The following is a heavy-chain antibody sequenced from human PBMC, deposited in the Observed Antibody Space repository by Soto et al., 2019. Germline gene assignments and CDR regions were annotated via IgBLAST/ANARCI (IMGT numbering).Heavy chain of an antibody. CDR3: ARAPPRRAYGRQFLDP. Sequence: GGSLRLSCAASGFSFSNYGMHWVRQPPGKGLEWVAVIWDDGSNKYYEDSVKGRFTISRDNSRNILYLELNSLRVDDTAVYYCARAPPRRAYGRQFLDPSGQGTLVTVSS. D-gene: IGHD4-17*01. CDR2: IWDDGSNK. CDR1: GFSFSNYG. J-gene: IGHJ5*02. V-gene: IGHV3-33*01.